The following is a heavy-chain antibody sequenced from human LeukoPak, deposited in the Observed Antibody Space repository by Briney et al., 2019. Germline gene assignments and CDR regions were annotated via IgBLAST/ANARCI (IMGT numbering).Heavy chain of an antibody. V-gene: IGHV1-2*02. CDR3: ARERGAMITVVRGDNFDY. CDR2: INPNSGGT. Sequence: ASVKVSCKASGYTFTGYYMHWVRQAPGQGLEWMGWINPNSGGTNYAQKFQGRVTMTRDTSISTAYMELSRLRSDDTAVYYCARERGAMITVVRGDNFDYWGQGTLVTVSS. D-gene: IGHD3-10*01. J-gene: IGHJ4*02. CDR1: GYTFTGYY.